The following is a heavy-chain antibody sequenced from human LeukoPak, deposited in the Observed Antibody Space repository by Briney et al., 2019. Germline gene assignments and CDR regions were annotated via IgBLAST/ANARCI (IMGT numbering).Heavy chain of an antibody. CDR2: IYSGGST. D-gene: IGHD5-12*01. CDR3: AKDGGSAATKTYFDY. Sequence: GGSLRLSCAASGFTVSSNYMSWVRQAPGKGLEWVSVIYSGGSTYYADSVKGRFTISRDNSKNTLYLQMNSLRAEDTAVYYCAKDGGSAATKTYFDYWGQGTLVTVSS. CDR1: GFTVSSNY. V-gene: IGHV3-66*01. J-gene: IGHJ4*02.